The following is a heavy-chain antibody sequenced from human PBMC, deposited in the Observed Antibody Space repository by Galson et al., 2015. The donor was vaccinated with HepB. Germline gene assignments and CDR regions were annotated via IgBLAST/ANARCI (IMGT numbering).Heavy chain of an antibody. CDR2: IIPILGIA. V-gene: IGHV1-69*04. J-gene: IGHJ3*02. CDR1: GGTFSSYT. CDR3: ARDLFGELPDAFDI. D-gene: IGHD3-10*02. Sequence: SVKVSCKASGGTFSSYTISWVRQAPGQGLEWMGRIIPILGIANYAQKFQGRVTITADKSTSTAYMELSSLRSEDTAVYYCARDLFGELPDAFDIWGQGTMVTVSS.